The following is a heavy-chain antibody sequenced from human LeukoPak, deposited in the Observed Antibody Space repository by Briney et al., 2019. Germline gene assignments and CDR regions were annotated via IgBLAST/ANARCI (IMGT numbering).Heavy chain of an antibody. J-gene: IGHJ4*02. V-gene: IGHV1-18*01. D-gene: IGHD2-2*01. CDR1: GYTFTSYG. Sequence: VSVKVSCKASGYTFTSYGISWVRQAPGQGLEWRGGISAYNGNTNYAQKLQGRVTMTTDTSTSTAYMELRSLSSDGTAVYYCARDSLDCSSTSCYPLFDYWGQGTLVTVSS. CDR3: ARDSLDCSSTSCYPLFDY. CDR2: ISAYNGNT.